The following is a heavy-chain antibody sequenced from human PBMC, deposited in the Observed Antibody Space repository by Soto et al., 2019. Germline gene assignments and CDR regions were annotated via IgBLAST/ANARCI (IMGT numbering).Heavy chain of an antibody. CDR2: IYYSGST. V-gene: IGHV4-61*01. D-gene: IGHD2-2*01. CDR1: GASVNSGNYC. Sequence: SETLSLTCTVSGASVNSGNYCWSWIRQPPGKGLEWIGYIYYSGSTNYNPSLKSRVTISLDTSKNQFSLNLSSVTAADTAVYFCARDRAAAIGYYYYYGMEVWGQGTTVTVSS. J-gene: IGHJ6*02. CDR3: ARDRAAAIGYYYYYGMEV.